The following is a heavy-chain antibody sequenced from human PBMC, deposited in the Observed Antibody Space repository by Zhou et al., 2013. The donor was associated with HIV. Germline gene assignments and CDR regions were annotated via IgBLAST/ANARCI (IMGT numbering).Heavy chain of an antibody. CDR2: IIPIFDTS. V-gene: IGHV1-69*13. CDR1: GYNFGSYG. Sequence: QAQLVQSAGEMKKPGASVRVSCKASGYNFGSYGINWVRQAPGQGLEWMGRIIPIFDTSDYAQQFQGRVRITADDSTDTAYMELSNLRSEDTAVYYCARGRYDLAYWGQGTLVTVSS. D-gene: IGHD5-12*01. J-gene: IGHJ4*02. CDR3: ARGRYDLAY.